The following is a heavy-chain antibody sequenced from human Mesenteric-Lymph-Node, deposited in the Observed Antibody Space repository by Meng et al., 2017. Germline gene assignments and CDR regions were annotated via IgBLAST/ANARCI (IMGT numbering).Heavy chain of an antibody. CDR1: GYSFTSYA. Sequence: ASVKVSCKASGYSFTSYAMIWVRHAPGQGLEWMGWINTNTGNPTYAQGFTGRFVFSLDTSVSKAYLQISSLKAEDTAVFYCARGDIAARSYYYYYGMDVWGQGTTVTVSS. CDR2: INTNTGNP. CDR3: ARGDIAARSYYYYYGMDV. D-gene: IGHD6-13*01. V-gene: IGHV7-4-1*02. J-gene: IGHJ6*02.